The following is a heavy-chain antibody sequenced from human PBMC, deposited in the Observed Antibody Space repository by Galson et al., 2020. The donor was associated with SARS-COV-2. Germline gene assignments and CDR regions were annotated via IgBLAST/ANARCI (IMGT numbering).Heavy chain of an antibody. V-gene: IGHV1-18*04. CDR1: GYTVTSYG. CDR2: SSAYNGNT. Sequence: SVKVSCKASGYTVTSYGISWVRQAPGQGLEWVGWSSAYNGNTNYAQKLQGRVTMTTDTSTSTAYMELRSLRSYDTAVYYCGRDGNLWDTGMASSGYYMDVWGKGTTVTVSS. D-gene: IGHD5-18*01. J-gene: IGHJ6*03. CDR3: GRDGNLWDTGMASSGYYMDV.